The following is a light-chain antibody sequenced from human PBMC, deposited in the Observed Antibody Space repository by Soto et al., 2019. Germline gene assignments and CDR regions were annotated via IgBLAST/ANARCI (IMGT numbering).Light chain of an antibody. CDR2: KAS. CDR1: QNINDL. Sequence: DIQVTQSPSTLSASVGDRVTISCRASQNINDLLAWYQQKSGKAPKVLIYKASSLESGVPSRFSGSGSGTEFTLTISSLQTEDFATYYCQQYGANSPWTFGQGT. J-gene: IGKJ1*01. CDR3: QQYGANSPWT. V-gene: IGKV1-5*03.